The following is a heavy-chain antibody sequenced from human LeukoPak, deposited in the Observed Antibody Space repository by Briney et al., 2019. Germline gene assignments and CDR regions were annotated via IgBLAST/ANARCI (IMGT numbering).Heavy chain of an antibody. CDR2: INPNSGGT. CDR3: ARTLGDEPDY. CDR1: GYTLTDYY. J-gene: IGHJ4*02. V-gene: IGHV1-2*06. D-gene: IGHD2-21*01. Sequence: ASVKVSCKASGYTLTDYYMHWVRQAPGQGLEWMGRINPNSGGTNYAQKFQGRVTMTRDTSISTVYMELSRLRSDDTAVYYCARTLGDEPDYWGQGTLVTVSS.